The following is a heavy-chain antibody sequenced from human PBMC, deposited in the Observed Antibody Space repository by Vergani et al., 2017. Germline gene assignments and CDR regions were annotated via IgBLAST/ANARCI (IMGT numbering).Heavy chain of an antibody. CDR2: IGTAGDT. Sequence: EVQLVESGGGLVQPGGSLRLSCAASRFTFSSYDMHWVRQATGKGLEWVSAIGTAGDTYYPGSVKGRFTISRENAKNSLYLQMNSLRAGDTAVYYCARGSRSGSLTPVDYWGQGTLVTVSS. V-gene: IGHV3-13*04. CDR1: RFTFSSYD. CDR3: ARGSRSGSLTPVDY. J-gene: IGHJ4*02. D-gene: IGHD3-10*01.